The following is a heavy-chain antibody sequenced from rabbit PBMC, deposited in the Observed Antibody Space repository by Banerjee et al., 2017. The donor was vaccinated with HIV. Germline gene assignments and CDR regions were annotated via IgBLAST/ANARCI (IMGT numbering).Heavy chain of an antibody. D-gene: IGHD6-1*01. CDR3: ARGDYAGYGYAFNL. CDR1: GFSFSSYYY. CDR2: IYAGSSGST. V-gene: IGHV1S45*01. Sequence: QEQLEESGGGLVKPEGSLTLTCKASGFSFSSYYYMCWVRQAPGKGLEWIGCIYAGSSGSTYYASWAKGRFTISKTSSTTVTLQMTSLTAADTATYFCARGDYAGYGYAFNLWGQGTLVTVS. J-gene: IGHJ4*01.